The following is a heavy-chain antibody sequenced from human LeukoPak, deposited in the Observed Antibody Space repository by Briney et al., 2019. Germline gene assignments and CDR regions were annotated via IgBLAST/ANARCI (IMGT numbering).Heavy chain of an antibody. D-gene: IGHD3-10*01. CDR3: ARGGFGWYSGAFDI. CDR2: IYYSGST. CDR1: GGSISSGGCY. V-gene: IGHV4-31*03. J-gene: IGHJ3*02. Sequence: SETLSLTCTVSGGSISSGGCYWSWIRQHPGKGLEWIGYIYYSGSTYYNPSLKSRVTISVDTSKNQFSLKLSSVTAADTAVYYCARGGFGWYSGAFDIWGQGTMVTVSS.